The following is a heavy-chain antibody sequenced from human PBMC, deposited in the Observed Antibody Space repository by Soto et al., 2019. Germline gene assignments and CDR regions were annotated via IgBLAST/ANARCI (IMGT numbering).Heavy chain of an antibody. CDR2: IYHSGNT. D-gene: IGHD2-15*01. CDR3: AREVLGRGNWFDP. Sequence: SETLSLTCAVSGGSISSGGYSWSWIRQPPGKGLEWIGYIYHSGNTYYNPSLKSRVAISVDRSKNQFSLKLSSVTAADTAVYYCAREVLGRGNWFDPWGQGTLVTVSS. CDR1: GGSISSGGYS. J-gene: IGHJ5*02. V-gene: IGHV4-30-2*01.